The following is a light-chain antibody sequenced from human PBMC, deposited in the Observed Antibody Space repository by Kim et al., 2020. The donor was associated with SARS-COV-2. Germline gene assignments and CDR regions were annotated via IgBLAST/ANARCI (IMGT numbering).Light chain of an antibody. Sequence: GQRVTISCSGSSSNIGSQTVNWYQQLPGTAPKLLSYTNNQRPSGVPDRFSGSKSGTSASLAISGLQSEDEADYYCAAWDDSLNGYVFGTGTKVTVL. CDR1: SSNIGSQT. J-gene: IGLJ1*01. CDR3: AAWDDSLNGYV. V-gene: IGLV1-44*01. CDR2: TNN.